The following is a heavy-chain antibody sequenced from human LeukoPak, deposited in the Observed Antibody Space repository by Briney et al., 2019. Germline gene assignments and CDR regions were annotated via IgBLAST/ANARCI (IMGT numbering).Heavy chain of an antibody. CDR1: GYTFTGYY. J-gene: IGHJ4*02. CDR2: INPNSGGT. CDR3: ARDSYHVDTAMVAMD. D-gene: IGHD5-18*01. Sequence: ASVKVSCKASGYTFTGYYMHWVRQAPGQGLEWMGRINPNSGGTNYAQKFQGRVTMTRDTSISTAYMELSRLRSDDTAVYYCARDSYHVDTAMVAMDWGQGTLVTVSS. V-gene: IGHV1-2*06.